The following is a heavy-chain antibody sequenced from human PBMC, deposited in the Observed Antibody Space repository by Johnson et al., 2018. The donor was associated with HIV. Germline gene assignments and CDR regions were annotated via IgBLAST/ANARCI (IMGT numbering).Heavy chain of an antibody. Sequence: EVQLVESGGGLVQPGGSLRLSCAASGFTVSSNYMSWVRQAPGKGLEWVSVIYSGGSTYYADSVKGRFTISRDNSKNSLYLQMNSLRAEDTAVYYCAKDPGRRDPHAFDIWGQGTMVTVSS. V-gene: IGHV3-66*02. CDR1: GFTVSSNY. D-gene: IGHD2-15*01. CDR2: IYSGGST. CDR3: AKDPGRRDPHAFDI. J-gene: IGHJ3*02.